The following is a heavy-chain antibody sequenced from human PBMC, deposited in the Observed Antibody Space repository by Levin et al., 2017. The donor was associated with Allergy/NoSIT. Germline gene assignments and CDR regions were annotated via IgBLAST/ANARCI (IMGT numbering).Heavy chain of an antibody. Sequence: GGSLRLSCAASGFTFSSSAMSWVRQATGKGLEWLSGISGSGSNTFYADSVKGRFTISRDNSMNTLFLQMGSLTVEDTAKYYCVKGGSLGSGTYRRIDSWGQGTLVTVSS. J-gene: IGHJ4*02. CDR3: VKGGSLGSGTYRRIDS. CDR2: ISGSGSNT. V-gene: IGHV3-23*01. CDR1: GFTFSSSA. D-gene: IGHD3-10*02.